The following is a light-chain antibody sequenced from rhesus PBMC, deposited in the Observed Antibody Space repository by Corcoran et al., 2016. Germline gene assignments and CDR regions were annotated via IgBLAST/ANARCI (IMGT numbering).Light chain of an antibody. CDR2: GST. CDR1: QDISSY. J-gene: IGKJ4*01. CDR3: QQFKDYPLT. V-gene: IGKV1-28*02. Sequence: DIQMTQSPSSLSASVGDTVTITCRASQDISSYLNWFQQKPGKAPKPLLSGSTAFQTGVPTRFSGSGSGTDFTLTISSLQPEDLSTYECQQFKDYPLTFGGVTKVEIK.